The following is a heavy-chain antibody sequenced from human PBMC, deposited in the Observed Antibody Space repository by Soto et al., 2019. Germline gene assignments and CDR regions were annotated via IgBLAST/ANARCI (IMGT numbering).Heavy chain of an antibody. CDR2: IYYSGNT. D-gene: IGHD2-2*01. CDR1: GGSISSNSYY. Sequence: SETLSLTCTVSGGSISSNSYYWGWIRQTPGKGLVWIGSIYYSGNTYYNPSLKSRLTISVDTSKNQFSLKLSSVTAADTAVYYCTTDLGYCSSTSCSAYGMDVWGQGTTVTVSS. CDR3: TTDLGYCSSTSCSAYGMDV. J-gene: IGHJ6*02. V-gene: IGHV4-39*03.